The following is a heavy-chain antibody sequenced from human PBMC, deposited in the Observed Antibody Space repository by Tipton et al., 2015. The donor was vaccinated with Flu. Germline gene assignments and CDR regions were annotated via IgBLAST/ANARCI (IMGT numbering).Heavy chain of an antibody. V-gene: IGHV1-69*09. Sequence: QMQLVQSGAEVKKPGSSVKVSCKASGGTFSSYAISWVRQAPGQGLEWMGRIIPILGIANYAQKFQGRVTITADKSTSTAYMELSSLRSEDMAVYYCASPDSSSSGLDYWGQGTLVTVSS. D-gene: IGHD6-6*01. CDR2: IIPILGIA. J-gene: IGHJ4*02. CDR1: GGTFSSYA. CDR3: ASPDSSSSGLDY.